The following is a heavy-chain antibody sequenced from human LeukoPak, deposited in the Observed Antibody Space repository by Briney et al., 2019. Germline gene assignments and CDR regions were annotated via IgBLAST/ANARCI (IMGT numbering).Heavy chain of an antibody. CDR3: AKVSFFRWAATRPSYYSYYMAV. D-gene: IGHD2-15*01. V-gene: IGHV4-39*01. Sequence: SETLSLTCTVSGGSISSSSYYWGWIRQPPGKGLEWIGSIYYSGSTYYNPSLKSRVTISVDTSKNQFSLKLSSVTAADTAVYYCAKVSFFRWAATRPSYYSYYMAVWGKGTTVTVSS. CDR2: IYYSGST. CDR1: GGSISSSSYY. J-gene: IGHJ6*03.